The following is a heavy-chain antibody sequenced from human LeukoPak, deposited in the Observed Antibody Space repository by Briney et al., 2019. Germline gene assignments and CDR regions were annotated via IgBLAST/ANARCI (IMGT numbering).Heavy chain of an antibody. J-gene: IGHJ4*02. CDR1: GGSIRSSYYY. CDR2: IYDSGST. D-gene: IGHD5-18*01. Sequence: KPSETLSLTCTVSGGSIRSSYYYWGWIRQPPGKGLEWIGSIYDSGSTYHNPSLKSRVTISEDTSKNQFSLKLSSVTAADTAVYYCASRIGYSYGIDYWGQGTLVTVSS. V-gene: IGHV4-39*07. CDR3: ASRIGYSYGIDY.